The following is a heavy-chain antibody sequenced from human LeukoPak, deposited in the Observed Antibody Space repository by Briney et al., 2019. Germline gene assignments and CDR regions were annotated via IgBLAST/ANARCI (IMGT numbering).Heavy chain of an antibody. D-gene: IGHD3-3*01. CDR2: INPNSGGT. Sequence: GASVKVSCKASGYTFTGYYMHWVRQAPGQGLEWMGWINPNSGGTNYAQKFQGRVTMTGDTSISTAYMELSRLRSDDTAVYYCARGRFLEWRKSPDAFDIWGQGTMVTVSS. CDR1: GYTFTGYY. V-gene: IGHV1-2*02. J-gene: IGHJ3*02. CDR3: ARGRFLEWRKSPDAFDI.